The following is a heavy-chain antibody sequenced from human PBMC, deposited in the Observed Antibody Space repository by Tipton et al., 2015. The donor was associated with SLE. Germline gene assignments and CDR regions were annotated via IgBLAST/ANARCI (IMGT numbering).Heavy chain of an antibody. J-gene: IGHJ5*02. D-gene: IGHD2-2*01. Sequence: SLTCAVYRGSFSGYYWSWIRRPPGKGLEWIGETTHSGKTNYNPSPKSRVTISADTSKNQFSLKLTSATVADTAVYYCARSTDQNWFDPWGQGTLVTVSS. CDR1: RGSFSGYY. V-gene: IGHV4-34*01. CDR2: TTHSGKT. CDR3: ARSTDQNWFDP.